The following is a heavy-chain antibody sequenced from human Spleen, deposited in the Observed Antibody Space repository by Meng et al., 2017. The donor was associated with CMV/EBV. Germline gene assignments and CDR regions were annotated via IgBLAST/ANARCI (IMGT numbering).Heavy chain of an antibody. CDR1: SVTSYW. V-gene: IGHV5-51*01. D-gene: IGHD4-11*01. CDR2: IYPGDSET. J-gene: IGHJ6*02. Sequence: SVTSYWSGGARRSPGKGLKAMGIIYPGDSETRYSPSSQGQVTISADKSISTAYLQWSSLKASDTAMYYCARQDYSNIYYHGMDVWGQGTTVTVSS. CDR3: ARQDYSNIYYHGMDV.